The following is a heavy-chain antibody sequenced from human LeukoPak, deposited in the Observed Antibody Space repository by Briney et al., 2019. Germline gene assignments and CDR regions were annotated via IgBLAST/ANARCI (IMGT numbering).Heavy chain of an antibody. D-gene: IGHD2-15*01. CDR2: INTNTWNP. J-gene: IGHJ4*02. CDR3: SRAEVACSGSTCFSY. Sequence: SVTVSYLPSRYTLTRYAMHWVLQAPGHGLEWIGWINTNTWNPTHAQPFTERFVFYLDTPVSTAYLPVSTLNAHDTAVYYLSRAEVACSGSTCFSYWGQGNRVTVSS. V-gene: IGHV7-4-1*02. CDR1: RYTLTRYA.